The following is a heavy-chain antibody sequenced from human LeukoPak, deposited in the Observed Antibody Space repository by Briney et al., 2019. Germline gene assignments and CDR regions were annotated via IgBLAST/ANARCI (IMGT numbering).Heavy chain of an antibody. Sequence: ASVKVSCKASGYTFTSYGISWVRQAPGQGLEWMGWISAYNGNTNYAQKLQGRVTMTTDTPTSTAYMELRSLRSDDTAVYYCARSSGSYPTGTFGYWGQGTLVTVSS. J-gene: IGHJ4*02. CDR2: ISAYNGNT. D-gene: IGHD1-26*01. CDR1: GYTFTSYG. V-gene: IGHV1-18*01. CDR3: ARSSGSYPTGTFGY.